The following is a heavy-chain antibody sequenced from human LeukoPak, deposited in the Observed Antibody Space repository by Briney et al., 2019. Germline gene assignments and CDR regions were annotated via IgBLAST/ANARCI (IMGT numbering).Heavy chain of an antibody. CDR1: GFTFSSYV. J-gene: IGHJ4*02. CDR3: AKGLWFGELLQDY. V-gene: IGHV3-23*01. CDR2: ISGSGGST. D-gene: IGHD3-10*01. Sequence: GGSLRLSCAASGFTFSSYVMSWVRQAPGKGLEWVSAISGSGGSTYYADSVKGRFTISRDNSKNTLYLQMNSLRAEDTAVYYCAKGLWFGELLQDYWGQGTLVTVSS.